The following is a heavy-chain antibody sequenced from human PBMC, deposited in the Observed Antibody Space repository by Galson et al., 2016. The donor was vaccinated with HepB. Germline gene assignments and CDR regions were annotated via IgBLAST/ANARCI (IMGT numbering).Heavy chain of an antibody. CDR3: ARQRRFGTWDEIDY. CDR1: GGSVSSNPYY. CDR2: TFYSGRT. J-gene: IGHJ4*02. Sequence: ETLSLTCAVSGGSVSSNPYYWGWIRQPPGTGLEWIGNTFYSGRTYYNPSLKSRLTISVDPSKNQFSLRLRSVTAAETAFYYCARQRRFGTWDEIDYWGQGTLVTVSS. D-gene: IGHD3-10*01. V-gene: IGHV4-39*01.